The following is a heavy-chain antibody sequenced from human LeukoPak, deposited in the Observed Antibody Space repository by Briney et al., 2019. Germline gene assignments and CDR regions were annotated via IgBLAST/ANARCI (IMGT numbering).Heavy chain of an antibody. D-gene: IGHD3-10*01. CDR2: ITAYNDNT. J-gene: IGHJ4*02. CDR1: GYTFTSYG. V-gene: IGHV1-18*01. Sequence: ASVKVSRKASGYTFTSYGISWVRQAPGQGLEWMGWITAYNDNTNYAQKLQGRATMTTDTSTSTAYMELRSLRSDDTAVYYCARALLWFGEPSHIDYWGQGTLVTASS. CDR3: ARALLWFGEPSHIDY.